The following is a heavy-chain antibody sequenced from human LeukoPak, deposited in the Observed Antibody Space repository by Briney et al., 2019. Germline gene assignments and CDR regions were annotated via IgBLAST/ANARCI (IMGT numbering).Heavy chain of an antibody. V-gene: IGHV3-21*01. CDR1: GFTLSSYT. CDR3: ARDWGRSYSGSYTY. CDR2: ISTSSSYI. Sequence: PGGSLRLSCAASGFTLSSYTMNWVRQAPGKGLEWVSSISTSSSYIYYADSVKGRFTISRDNAKNSLYLQMNSLRAEDTAVYYCARDWGRSYSGSYTYWGQGTLVTVSS. D-gene: IGHD3-10*01. J-gene: IGHJ4*02.